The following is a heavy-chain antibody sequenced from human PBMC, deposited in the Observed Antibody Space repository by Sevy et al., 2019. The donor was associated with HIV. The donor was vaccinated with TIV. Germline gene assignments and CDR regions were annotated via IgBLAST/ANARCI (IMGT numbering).Heavy chain of an antibody. D-gene: IGHD6-13*01. CDR2: ISGSGIRI. V-gene: IGHV3-23*01. Sequence: GGSLRLSCAASGFTFSNYAMSWVRQAPGNGLEWVSGISGSGIRIYYADSVKGRFTISRDNSKNTLYLQMSSLRGEDTAVYYCAYIPAAGTGGSAFDIWGQGTMVTVSS. CDR3: AYIPAAGTGGSAFDI. CDR1: GFTFSNYA. J-gene: IGHJ3*02.